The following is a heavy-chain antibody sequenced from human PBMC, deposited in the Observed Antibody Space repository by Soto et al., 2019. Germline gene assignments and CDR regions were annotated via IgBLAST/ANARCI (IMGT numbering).Heavy chain of an antibody. CDR1: GFPFSSYW. CDR2: INGDGTST. D-gene: IGHD2-2*01. Sequence: EVQLVESGGGLVQTGGSLRLSCAASGFPFSSYWMHWVRQAPGEGLVWVARINGDGTSTNYADSVKGRFTISRDNGQNTVYLQMNSLRAEDTAVYSCARGRYHKYGQDHWGQGTLVTVSS. CDR3: ARGRYHKYGQDH. J-gene: IGHJ4*02. V-gene: IGHV3-74*01.